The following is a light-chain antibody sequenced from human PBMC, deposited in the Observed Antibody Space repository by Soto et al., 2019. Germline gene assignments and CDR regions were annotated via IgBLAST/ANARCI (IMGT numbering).Light chain of an antibody. J-gene: IGKJ4*01. Sequence: DIQMTQSPSSLSASVGDRVTITCQASQDIKKSLNWYQQRPGKAPKVLIYDTSKLQTGLPSRFSGSGSGTDFILTISSLQPEDIATYYCQQFDNLPLTFGGGTKVEIK. V-gene: IGKV1-33*01. CDR3: QQFDNLPLT. CDR2: DTS. CDR1: QDIKKS.